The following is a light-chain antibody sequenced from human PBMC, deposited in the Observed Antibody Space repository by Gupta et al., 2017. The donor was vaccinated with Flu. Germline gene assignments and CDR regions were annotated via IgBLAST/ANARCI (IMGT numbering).Light chain of an antibody. J-gene: IGLJ2*01. CDR2: NVN. CDR1: GSDVGGYYY. CDR3: CSFGAAAF. V-gene: IGLV2-11*01. Sequence: QSALTQHRSVSGSPGQSVAISCTGTGSDVGGYYYASWYQQHPGKAPKLIINNVNKLPSGVPGRFTGSKTGNTASLAICGLQPEDEDDYYCCSFGAAAFFGGGTKLTVL.